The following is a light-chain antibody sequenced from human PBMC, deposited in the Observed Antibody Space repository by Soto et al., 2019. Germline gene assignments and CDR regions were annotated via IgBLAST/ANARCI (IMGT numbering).Light chain of an antibody. CDR3: QQYGSSPRK. CDR1: QSVSSSH. Sequence: EIVMTQSPATLSVSPGERATLSCRASQSVSSSHLAWYQQKPGQAPRLLISGASSRATGIPDRFTGSGSGTDLTLTISRLEPADFAVYYCQQYGSSPRKFGQGTKGDIK. CDR2: GAS. J-gene: IGKJ1*01. V-gene: IGKV3-20*01.